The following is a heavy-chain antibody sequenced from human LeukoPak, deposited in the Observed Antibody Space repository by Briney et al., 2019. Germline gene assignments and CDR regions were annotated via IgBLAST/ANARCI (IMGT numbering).Heavy chain of an antibody. CDR1: GGTFSSYA. CDR3: AGDSSSGDAFDI. Sequence: ASVKVSCKASGGTFSSYAISWVRQAPGQGLEWMGGIIPIFGTANYAQKFQGRVTITADESTSTAYMELSSLRSEDTAVYYCAGDSSSGDAFDIWGQGTMVTVSS. D-gene: IGHD6-13*01. CDR2: IIPIFGTA. V-gene: IGHV1-69*01. J-gene: IGHJ3*02.